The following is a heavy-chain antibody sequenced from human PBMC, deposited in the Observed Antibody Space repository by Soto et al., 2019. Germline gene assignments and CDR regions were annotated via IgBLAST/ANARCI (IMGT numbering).Heavy chain of an antibody. Sequence: SETLSLTCIVSGGSVRSGTYYWSWIRQSPGKRLEWIGYIYYSGDTNYNPSLKSRVTVSVDTSQNRFSLKLRSVTAADTAVYFCARALRGYDWNRRTDYFHGLDVWGQGTTVTVYS. J-gene: IGHJ6*02. V-gene: IGHV4-61*03. CDR1: GGSVRSGTYY. CDR3: ARALRGYDWNRRTDYFHGLDV. CDR2: IYYSGDT. D-gene: IGHD1-20*01.